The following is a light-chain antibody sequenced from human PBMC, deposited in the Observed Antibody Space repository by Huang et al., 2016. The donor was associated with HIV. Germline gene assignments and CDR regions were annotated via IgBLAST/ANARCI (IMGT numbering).Light chain of an antibody. CDR3: MQSLQTPLT. Sequence: DIVMTQSPLSLPVTPGEPASISCRSSESLLHTDTYNYLDWFLQKPGQAPQLLIYLGSNRASGVPDRFMGSGSGTYFTLNITRVEAEDVGVYYCMQSLQTPLTFGGGTKVEIK. CDR1: ESLLHTDTYNY. J-gene: IGKJ4*01. V-gene: IGKV2-28*01. CDR2: LGS.